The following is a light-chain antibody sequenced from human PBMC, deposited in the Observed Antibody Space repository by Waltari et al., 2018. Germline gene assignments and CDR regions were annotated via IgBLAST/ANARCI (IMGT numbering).Light chain of an antibody. Sequence: DIQMTQSPSTLSASVGDRVTITCLASKSISSWLAWYQQKPGKAPKLLIYKASSLESGVPSRFSGSGSGTEFTLTISSLQPDDFATYYCQQYNSYWTFGQGTKVEIK. V-gene: IGKV1-5*03. CDR1: KSISSW. J-gene: IGKJ1*01. CDR3: QQYNSYWT. CDR2: KAS.